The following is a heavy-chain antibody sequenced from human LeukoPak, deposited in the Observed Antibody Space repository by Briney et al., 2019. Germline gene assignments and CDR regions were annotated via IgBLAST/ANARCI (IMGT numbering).Heavy chain of an antibody. CDR2: ISGGGDIT. D-gene: IGHD3-22*01. J-gene: IGHJ4*02. V-gene: IGHV3-23*01. Sequence: GGSLRLSCAASGFTFSTYAMSWVRQTPGKGLEWVSVISGGGDITYYADSVKGRFTISRDNSKYTQYLQMNSLRAEGTAVYYCARGPYYPYYYDSSGSLAGDYWGQGTLVTVSS. CDR3: ARGPYYPYYYDSSGSLAGDY. CDR1: GFTFSTYA.